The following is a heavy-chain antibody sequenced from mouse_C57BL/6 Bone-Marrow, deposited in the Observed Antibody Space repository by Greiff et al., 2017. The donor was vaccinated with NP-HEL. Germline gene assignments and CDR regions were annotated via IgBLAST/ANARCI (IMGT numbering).Heavy chain of an antibody. J-gene: IGHJ3*01. D-gene: IGHD1-1*01. CDR3: ARMSNYYGSSSWFAY. CDR1: GYTFTSYW. CDR2: IYPSDSET. Sequence: VQLQQSGAELVRPGSSVKLSCKASGYTFTSYWMDWVKQRPGQGLEWIGNIYPSDSETHYNQKFKDKATLTVDKSSSTAYMQLSSLTSEDSAVYYCARMSNYYGSSSWFAYWGQGTLVTVSA. V-gene: IGHV1-61*01.